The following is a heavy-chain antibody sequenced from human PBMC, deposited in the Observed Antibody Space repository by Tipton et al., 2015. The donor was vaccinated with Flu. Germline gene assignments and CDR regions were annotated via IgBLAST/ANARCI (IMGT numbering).Heavy chain of an antibody. V-gene: IGHV3-13*01. Sequence: SLRLSCAASGFTFSSYDMHWVRQATGKGLEWVSAIGTAGDTYYPGSVKGRFTISRENAKNSLYLQMNSLRAGDTAVYYCARDREGSGSWYFDLWGRGTLVTVSS. CDR2: IGTAGDT. CDR3: ARDREGSGSWYFDL. D-gene: IGHD3-10*01. CDR1: GFTFSSYD. J-gene: IGHJ2*01.